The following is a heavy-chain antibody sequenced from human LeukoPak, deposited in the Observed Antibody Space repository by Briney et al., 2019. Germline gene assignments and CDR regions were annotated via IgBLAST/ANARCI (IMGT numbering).Heavy chain of an antibody. CDR2: INPNSGGT. CDR1: GYTFTGYY. D-gene: IGHD1-14*01. J-gene: IGHJ4*02. V-gene: IGHV1-2*02. CDR3: ARKPITRANAGFDY. Sequence: ASVKVSCKASGYTFTGYYMHWVRQAPGQGLGWMGWINPNSGGTNYAQKFQGRVTMTRDTSISTAYMELSRLRSDDTAVYYCARKPITRANAGFDYWGQGTLVTVSS.